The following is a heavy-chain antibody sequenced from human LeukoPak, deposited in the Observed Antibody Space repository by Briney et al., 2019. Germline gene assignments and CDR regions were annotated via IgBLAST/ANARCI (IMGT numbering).Heavy chain of an antibody. CDR1: GFPFSTYW. CDR2: IKQDGSKT. Sequence: PGGSLRLSCAASGFPFSTYWMTWVRQAPGKGLEWVANIKQDGSKTYYADSVKGRFTIARDNAKNSVSLQMNSLRDEDTAVYYCAEGPYYGSGSYYNIMDVWGQGTTVTVSS. V-gene: IGHV3-7*01. D-gene: IGHD3-10*01. CDR3: AEGPYYGSGSYYNIMDV. J-gene: IGHJ6*02.